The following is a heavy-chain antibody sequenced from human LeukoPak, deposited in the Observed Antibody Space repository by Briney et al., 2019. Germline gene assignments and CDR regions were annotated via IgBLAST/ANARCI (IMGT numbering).Heavy chain of an antibody. CDR1: GFTFSSYG. J-gene: IGHJ4*02. CDR2: IRYDGSNK. D-gene: IGHD6-13*01. V-gene: IGHV3-33*01. Sequence: GGSLRLSCAAYGFTFSSYGMHWIRQAPGKGLEWVAVIRYDGSNKYYADSVKGRFTISRDNSKNTLYLQMNSLRAEDTAVYYCAREGTAAAGKRRSSQFDYWGQGTLVTVSS. CDR3: AREGTAAAGKRRSSQFDY.